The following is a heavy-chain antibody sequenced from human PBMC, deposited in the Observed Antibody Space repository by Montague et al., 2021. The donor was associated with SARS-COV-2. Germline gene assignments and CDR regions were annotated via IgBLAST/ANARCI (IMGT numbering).Heavy chain of an antibody. Sequence: SLRLSCAASGFTFSSYSTNWVRQAPGKGLEWVSSISSSSSYIYYADSVKGRFTISRDNAKNSLYLQMNSLRVEDTAVYYCVSSVPPMVRGVRWWFDPWGQGTLVTVSS. CDR3: VSSVPPMVRGVRWWFDP. V-gene: IGHV3-21*01. CDR2: ISSSSSYI. D-gene: IGHD3-10*01. CDR1: GFTFSSYS. J-gene: IGHJ5*02.